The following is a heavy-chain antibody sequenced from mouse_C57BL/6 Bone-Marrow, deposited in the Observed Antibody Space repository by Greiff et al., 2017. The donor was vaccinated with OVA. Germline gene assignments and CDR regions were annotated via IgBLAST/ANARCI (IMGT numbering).Heavy chain of an antibody. CDR3: ARYNDGWYFDV. J-gene: IGHJ1*03. Sequence: VQLQQPGAELVRPGSSVKLSCKASGYTFTSYWMDWVKQRHGQGLEWIGNLYTSDSETHYNQKFKDKATLTVEQSSSTAYMQLSSLTSEDSAVYYCARYNDGWYFDVWGTGTTVTVSS. CDR1: GYTFTSYW. CDR2: LYTSDSET. D-gene: IGHD1-3*01. V-gene: IGHV1-61*01.